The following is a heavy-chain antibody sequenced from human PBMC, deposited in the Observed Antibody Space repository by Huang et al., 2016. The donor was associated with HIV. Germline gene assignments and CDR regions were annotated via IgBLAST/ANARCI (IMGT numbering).Heavy chain of an antibody. Sequence: QVQLVESGGGVVQPGRSLRLSCAASGFPFNNHAMHGVRQAPGKGMAGVAGISNDGSNNYYADSVKGRFTISRDSSKSTLFLHMTSLRTEDTAVYYCARAKDTWDAYDIWGQGTMVIVSS. J-gene: IGHJ3*02. CDR1: GFPFNNHA. CDR2: ISNDGSNN. CDR3: ARAKDTWDAYDI. V-gene: IGHV3-30-3*01. D-gene: IGHD5-18*01.